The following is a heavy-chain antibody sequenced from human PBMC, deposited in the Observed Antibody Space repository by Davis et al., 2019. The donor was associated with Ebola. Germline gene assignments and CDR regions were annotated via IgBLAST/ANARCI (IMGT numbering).Heavy chain of an antibody. Sequence: ASVKVSCKASGYTFVDYDINWVRQSTGQGLVWLGWVNPRSWDKGYAQNFQGRITITSDPSTSTVYIEVSSLRSEDTAVYYCARRVRTTIVGAVAKRGHFDNWGQGTLVTAAS. CDR2: VNPRSWDK. CDR1: GYTFVDYD. J-gene: IGHJ4*02. D-gene: IGHD1-14*01. V-gene: IGHV1-8*01. CDR3: ARRVRTTIVGAVAKRGHFDN.